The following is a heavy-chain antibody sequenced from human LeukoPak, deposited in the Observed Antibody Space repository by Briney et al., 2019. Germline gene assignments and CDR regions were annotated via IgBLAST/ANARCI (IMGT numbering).Heavy chain of an antibody. D-gene: IGHD4-11*01. CDR1: GFTFSNFW. Sequence: GGSLRLSCAVSGFTFSNFWMSWVRQAPGKGLEWVSAISGSGGSTYYADSVKGRFTISRDNSKNTLYLQMHSLRAEDTAVYYCAKKGPSTVTTIDYWGQGTLVTVSS. CDR3: AKKGPSTVTTIDY. J-gene: IGHJ4*02. V-gene: IGHV3-23*01. CDR2: ISGSGGST.